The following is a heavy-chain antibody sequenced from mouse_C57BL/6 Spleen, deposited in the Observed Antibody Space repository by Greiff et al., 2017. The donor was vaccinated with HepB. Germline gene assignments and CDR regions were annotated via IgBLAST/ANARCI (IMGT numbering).Heavy chain of an antibody. Sequence: DVHLVESGGGLVKPGGSLKLSCAASGFTFSDYGMHWVRQAPEKGLEWVAYISSGSSTIYYADTVKGRFTISRDNAKNTLFLQMTSLRSEDTAMYYCAGGHYYGSSYVSFAYWGQGTLVTVSA. CDR2: ISSGSSTI. D-gene: IGHD1-1*01. J-gene: IGHJ3*01. CDR1: GFTFSDYG. CDR3: AGGHYYGSSYVSFAY. V-gene: IGHV5-17*01.